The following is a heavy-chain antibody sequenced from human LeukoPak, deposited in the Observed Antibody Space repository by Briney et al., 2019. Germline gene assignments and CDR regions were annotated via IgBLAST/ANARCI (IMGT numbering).Heavy chain of an antibody. CDR1: GGSINSYY. CDR3: ASGRYATTWYPALDY. CDR2: IYYSGST. V-gene: IGHV4-59*08. J-gene: IGHJ4*02. Sequence: PSETLSLTCTVSGGSINSYYWNWVRQSPGRGLEWVGYIYYSGSTNYNPSLNSRVTISLDSSRSQFSLKLTSVNATDTAVYFCASGRYATTWYPALDYWGQGTLVTVSS. D-gene: IGHD6-13*01.